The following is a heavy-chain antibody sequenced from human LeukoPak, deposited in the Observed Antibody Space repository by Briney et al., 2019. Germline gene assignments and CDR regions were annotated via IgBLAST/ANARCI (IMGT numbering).Heavy chain of an antibody. Sequence: PGGSLRLSCAASGFTFSNAWMSWIRQAPGKGLGWVSAISDSGNTYHADSVKGRFTISRDSSKNTLFLQMNRLRPEDAAVYYCAKAPVTTCRGAYCYPFDYWGQGTLVTVSS. CDR2: ISDSGNT. J-gene: IGHJ4*02. D-gene: IGHD2-21*01. V-gene: IGHV3-23*01. CDR1: GFTFSNAW. CDR3: AKAPVTTCRGAYCYPFDY.